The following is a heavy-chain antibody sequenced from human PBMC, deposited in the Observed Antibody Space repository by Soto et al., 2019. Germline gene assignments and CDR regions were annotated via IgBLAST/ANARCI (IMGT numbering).Heavy chain of an antibody. V-gene: IGHV1-69*02. CDR3: ARGVGVVVPDDLYNWFDS. CDR1: GGTFSSYT. CDR2: IIPILGIA. J-gene: IGHJ5*01. Sequence: QVQLVQSGAEVKKPGSSVKVSCKASGGTFSSYTISWVRQAPGQGLEWMGRIIPILGIANYAQKFQGRVTITADKTTSTAYMARSSLSSEASAVDYWARGVGVVVPDDLYNWFDSGGQGSLVTVSS. D-gene: IGHD2-2*01.